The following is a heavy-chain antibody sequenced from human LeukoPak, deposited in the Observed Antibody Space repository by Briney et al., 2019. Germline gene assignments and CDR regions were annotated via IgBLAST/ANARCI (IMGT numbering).Heavy chain of an antibody. CDR3: AVESYENSNYSPEVPGT. V-gene: IGHV4-34*01. Sequence: SSETLSLTCAVYGGSFSGYYWSWIRQPPGKGLEWIGEINHSGSTNYNPSLKSRVTISVDTSKKQFSLKLRSVTAADTAVYYCAVESYENSNYSPEVPGTWGQGTLVTVSS. CDR2: INHSGST. CDR1: GGSFSGYY. J-gene: IGHJ4*02. D-gene: IGHD3-22*01.